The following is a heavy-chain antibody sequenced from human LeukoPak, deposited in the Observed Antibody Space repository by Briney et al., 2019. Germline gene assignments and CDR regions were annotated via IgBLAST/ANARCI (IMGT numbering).Heavy chain of an antibody. CDR1: GFPFSSYA. Sequence: GGSLRLSCAASGFPFSSYAMSWVRQAPGKGLEWVSTISGSGGSTYYADSVKGRFTISRDNSKNTLYLQMNSLRAEDTAVYYCAKDLDTALVRPEEHYYYDRSPTRGYFDYWGQGTLVTVSS. J-gene: IGHJ4*02. V-gene: IGHV3-23*01. D-gene: IGHD3-22*01. CDR2: ISGSGGST. CDR3: AKDLDTALVRPEEHYYYDRSPTRGYFDY.